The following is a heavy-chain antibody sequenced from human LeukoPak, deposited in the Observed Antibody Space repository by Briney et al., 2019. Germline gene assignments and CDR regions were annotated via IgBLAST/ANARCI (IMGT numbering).Heavy chain of an antibody. CDR1: GFTFSSYS. J-gene: IGHJ4*02. Sequence: GGSLRLSCAASGFTFSSYSMDWVRQAPGKGLEWVSSISSSSSSYTYYADSVKGRFTISRDNAKNSLYLQINSLRAEDTAVYYCARGDYYGSGTPGYWGQGTLVTVSS. D-gene: IGHD3-10*01. V-gene: IGHV3-21*01. CDR2: ISSSSSSYT. CDR3: ARGDYYGSGTPGY.